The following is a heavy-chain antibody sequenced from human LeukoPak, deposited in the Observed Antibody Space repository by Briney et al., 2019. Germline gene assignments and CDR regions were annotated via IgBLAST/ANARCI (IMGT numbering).Heavy chain of an antibody. Sequence: SETLSLTCAVYGGSFSGYYWSWIRQPPGKGLGWIAEVNHSGSTNYNLSLKSRVTISVDKSKNQFSLNLSSVTAADTAVYYCARARRDSGYYKVDYWGQGTLVTVSX. V-gene: IGHV4-34*01. CDR1: GGSFSGYY. CDR2: VNHSGST. D-gene: IGHD3-3*01. J-gene: IGHJ4*02. CDR3: ARARRDSGYYKVDY.